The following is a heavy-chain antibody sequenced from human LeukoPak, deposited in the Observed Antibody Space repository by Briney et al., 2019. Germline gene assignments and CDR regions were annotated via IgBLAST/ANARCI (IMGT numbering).Heavy chain of an antibody. V-gene: IGHV3-7*01. J-gene: IGHJ4*02. CDR2: INQDGNEK. Sequence: GGSLRLSCATSGFTFSTYWINWVRQAPGKGLEWVAVINQDGNEKYYVDSVRGRFTISRDNAKNSLYQQMNSLRAEDTAVYYCARDFRNAGDYWGQGTLVTVSS. CDR1: GFTFSTYW. CDR3: ARDFRNAGDY.